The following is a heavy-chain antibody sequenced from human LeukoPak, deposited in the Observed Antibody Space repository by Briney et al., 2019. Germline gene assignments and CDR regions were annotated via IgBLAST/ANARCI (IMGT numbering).Heavy chain of an antibody. J-gene: IGHJ6*02. Sequence: GGSLRLSCAASGFSFSSYGMHWVRQAPGKGLEWVAVISYDGDNKYYADSVKGRFAISRDNSKNTLYLQMNSLRAEDTAVYYCARDVGCSGGSCYSGLDVWGQGTTVTVSS. CDR2: ISYDGDNK. CDR3: ARDVGCSGGSCYSGLDV. V-gene: IGHV3-30*03. CDR1: GFSFSSYG. D-gene: IGHD2-15*01.